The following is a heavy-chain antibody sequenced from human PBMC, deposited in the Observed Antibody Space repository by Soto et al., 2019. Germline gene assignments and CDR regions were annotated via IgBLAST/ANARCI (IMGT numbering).Heavy chain of an antibody. V-gene: IGHV4-39*01. D-gene: IGHD3-10*01. CDR3: ARQIPPDLIGYYYGIVDF. CDR1: GASFRSSPYY. Sequence: SETLSLTCTVSGASFRSSPYYWGWIRQTPGKGLEWIGSILYSGDTYYNPSLRSRVTISVDSSKSQFSLKLRSVTAADTALYFCARQIPPDLIGYYYGIVDFWGQGTRVTVSS. J-gene: IGHJ4*02. CDR2: ILYSGDT.